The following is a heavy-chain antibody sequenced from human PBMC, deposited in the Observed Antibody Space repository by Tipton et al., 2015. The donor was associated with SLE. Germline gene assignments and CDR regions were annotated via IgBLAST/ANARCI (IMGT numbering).Heavy chain of an antibody. J-gene: IGHJ4*02. Sequence: TLSLTCTVSGGSISSYYWGWIRQPPGKGLEWIGSIYYSGSTYYNPSLKSRVTISVDTSKNQFSLKLSSVTAADTAVYYCARAPTNWASFDYWGQGTLVTVSS. CDR2: IYYSGST. CDR3: ARAPTNWASFDY. D-gene: IGHD7-27*01. CDR1: GGSISSYY. V-gene: IGHV4-39*07.